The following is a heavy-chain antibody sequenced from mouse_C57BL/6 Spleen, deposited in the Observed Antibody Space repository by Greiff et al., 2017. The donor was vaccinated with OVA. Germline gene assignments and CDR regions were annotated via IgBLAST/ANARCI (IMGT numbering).Heavy chain of an antibody. V-gene: IGHV5-17*01. CDR2: ISSGSSTI. D-gene: IGHD2-3*01. J-gene: IGHJ3*01. Sequence: EVQLVESGGGLVKPGGSLKLSCAASGFTFSDYGMHWVRQAPEKGLEWVAYISSGSSTIYYADTVKGRFTISRDNAKNTLFLQMTSLRSEDTAMYYCARHGYFSCFADWGQGTLVTVSA. CDR3: ARHGYFSCFAD. CDR1: GFTFSDYG.